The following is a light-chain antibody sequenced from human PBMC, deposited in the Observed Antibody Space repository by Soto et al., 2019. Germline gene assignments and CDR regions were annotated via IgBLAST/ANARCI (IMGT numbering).Light chain of an antibody. V-gene: IGKV2-28*01. CDR1: QSLLHANGYTY. CDR3: MQALQTPLYT. Sequence: DIVMTQSPLSLPVTPGEPASISCRSSQSLLHANGYTYLDWYLQKPGQSPQLLIYLGSNRASGVPDRFSGSESGTDFTLKISRVEAEDVGIYYCMQALQTPLYTFGQGTKLEIK. CDR2: LGS. J-gene: IGKJ2*01.